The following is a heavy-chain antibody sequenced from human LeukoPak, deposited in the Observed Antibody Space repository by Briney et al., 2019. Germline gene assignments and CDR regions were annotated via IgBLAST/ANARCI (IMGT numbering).Heavy chain of an antibody. V-gene: IGHV3-30*12. D-gene: IGHD3-10*01. CDR3: AREIFGSGSYPVF. Sequence: GRSLTLSCAASGFSFNTYAMHWVRQAPGQGLEWVALISNDGSHKYYSNSVRGQFTISRDNSKNTVYLQMNNLRPEDTAVYYCAREIFGSGSYPVFWGQGTLVTVSS. J-gene: IGHJ4*02. CDR2: ISNDGSHK. CDR1: GFSFNTYA.